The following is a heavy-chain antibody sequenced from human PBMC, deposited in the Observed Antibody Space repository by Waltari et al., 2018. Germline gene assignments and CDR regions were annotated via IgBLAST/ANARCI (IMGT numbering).Heavy chain of an antibody. D-gene: IGHD2-2*01. J-gene: IGHJ6*04. CDR2: RNPNMGNT. CDR1: GYTFTSYD. Sequence: QVQLVQSGAEVKKPGASVKVSCKASGYTFTSYDINWVRQATGQGFGWMGWRNPNMGNTGYEQKFQGRVTMTRNTSISTAYMELGSLRSEDTAVYYCALVGVVVPAGMDVWGKGTTVTVSS. V-gene: IGHV1-8*01. CDR3: ALVGVVVPAGMDV.